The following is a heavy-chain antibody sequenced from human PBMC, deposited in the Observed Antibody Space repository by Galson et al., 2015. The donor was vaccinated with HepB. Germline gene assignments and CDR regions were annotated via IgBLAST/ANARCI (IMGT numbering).Heavy chain of an antibody. CDR3: TTDRGSGWYQAYYYYGMDV. V-gene: IGHV3-15*01. D-gene: IGHD6-19*01. J-gene: IGHJ6*02. CDR2: IKSKTDGGTT. Sequence: SLRLSCAASGFTFSNAWMSWVRQAPGKGLEWVGRIKSKTDGGTTDYAAPVKGRFTISRDDSKNTLFLQMNSLKTEDTAVYYCTTDRGSGWYQAYYYYGMDVWGQGTTVTVSS. CDR1: GFTFSNAW.